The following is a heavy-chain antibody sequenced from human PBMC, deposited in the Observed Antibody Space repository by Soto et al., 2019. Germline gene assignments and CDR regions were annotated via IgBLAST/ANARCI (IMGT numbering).Heavy chain of an antibody. J-gene: IGHJ4*02. CDR3: TRHEGGAAADRPLDY. V-gene: IGHV4-39*01. CDR2: IYYSGST. Sequence: QLRLQESGPGLVKSSETLSLTCTVSGGSVRSSTYYWGWIRQSPGKGLEWIGSIYYSGSTHNNPSLKSRVPTSVDTSTNPSALQLVSVTAADTAIYYCTRHEGGAAADRPLDYWGQGTLVTVSS. D-gene: IGHD6-13*01. CDR1: GGSVRSSTYY.